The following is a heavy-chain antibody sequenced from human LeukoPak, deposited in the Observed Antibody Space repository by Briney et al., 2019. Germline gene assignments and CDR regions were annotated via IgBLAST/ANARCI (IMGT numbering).Heavy chain of an antibody. J-gene: IGHJ6*02. CDR1: GFTVSSNY. D-gene: IGHD3/OR15-3a*01. CDR2: IYSGGST. CDR3: ARDQIGLDYGGMDV. V-gene: IGHV3-66*01. Sequence: GGSLRLSCAASGFTVSSNYMSWVRQAPGKGLEWVSVIYSGGSTYYADSVKGRFTISRDNSKNTLYLQMNSLRAEDTAVYYCARDQIGLDYGGMDVWGQGTTVTVSS.